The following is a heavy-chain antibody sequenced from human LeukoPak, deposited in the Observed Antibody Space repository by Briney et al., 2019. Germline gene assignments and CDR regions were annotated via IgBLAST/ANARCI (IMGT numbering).Heavy chain of an antibody. CDR1: GFTFSSYI. V-gene: IGHV3-21*01. D-gene: IGHD3-22*01. CDR3: ARVPPSGYSVDYFAY. Sequence: GGSLRLSCAASGFTFSSYIMNWVREAPGKGVEWVSSISSSDTYIYYADSLKGRFTISRDNAMNSLYLQMNSLRADDTAVYYCARVPPSGYSVDYFAYCGQGTLVTVSS. J-gene: IGHJ4*02. CDR2: ISSSDTYI.